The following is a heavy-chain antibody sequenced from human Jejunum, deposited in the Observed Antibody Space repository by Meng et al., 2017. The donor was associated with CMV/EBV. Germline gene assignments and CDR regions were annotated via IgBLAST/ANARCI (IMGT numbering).Heavy chain of an antibody. Sequence: FNTYSFTWVRPAPGHGLEWMGRVIPILNMADSAQNFQGRVTIIADRSTSTVYLELTSLRSDDTAVYYCATSTATTSNYRRVWNLWGQGTEVTVSS. V-gene: IGHV1-69*02. J-gene: IGHJ4*02. CDR1: FNTYS. CDR3: ATSTATTSNYRRVWNL. CDR2: VIPILNMA. D-gene: IGHD1-1*01.